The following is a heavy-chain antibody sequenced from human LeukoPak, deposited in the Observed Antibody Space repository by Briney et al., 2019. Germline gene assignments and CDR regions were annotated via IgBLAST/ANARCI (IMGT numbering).Heavy chain of an antibody. V-gene: IGHV3-23*01. CDR3: ANYRQSITAAGNSREFADY. Sequence: GGSLRLSCEASGFTFSSYYMIWARQAPGKGLEWVSVISVSGDWTYYADSVKGRFTISRDNSKNTLYLQMNSLRAEDTAVYYCANYRQSITAAGNSREFADYWGQGTLVTVSS. CDR2: ISVSGDWT. D-gene: IGHD6-13*01. CDR1: GFTFSSYY. J-gene: IGHJ4*02.